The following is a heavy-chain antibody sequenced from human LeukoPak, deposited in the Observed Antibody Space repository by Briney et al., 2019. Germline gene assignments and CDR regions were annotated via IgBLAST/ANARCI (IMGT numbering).Heavy chain of an antibody. CDR3: ARELRGYCSTTSCPFGY. V-gene: IGHV3-66*02. Sequence: GGSLRLSCAASGFPVSNNYMGWVRQAPGKGLEWVSVIFSVDNTGSAYYADSVKGRFSISRDHSKNTLYLQMNSLRAEDTAVYYCARELRGYCSTTSCPFGYWGQGTLVTVSS. D-gene: IGHD2-2*01. CDR2: IFSVDNTGSA. J-gene: IGHJ4*02. CDR1: GFPVSNNY.